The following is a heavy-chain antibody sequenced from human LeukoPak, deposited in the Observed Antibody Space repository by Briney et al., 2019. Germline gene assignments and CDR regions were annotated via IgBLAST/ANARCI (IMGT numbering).Heavy chain of an antibody. V-gene: IGHV1-18*01. CDR3: ARATYSSSFAWFDP. CDR2: ISAYNGNT. Sequence: ASVTVSCKASGYTFTSYGISWVRQAPGQGLEWMGWISAYNGNTNYAQKLQGRVTMTTDTSTSTAYMELRSLRSDDTAVCYCARATYSSSFAWFDPWGQGTLVTVSS. D-gene: IGHD6-6*01. CDR1: GYTFTSYG. J-gene: IGHJ5*02.